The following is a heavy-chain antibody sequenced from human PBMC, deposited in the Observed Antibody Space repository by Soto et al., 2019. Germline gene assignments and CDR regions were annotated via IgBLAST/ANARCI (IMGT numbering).Heavy chain of an antibody. J-gene: IGHJ4*02. V-gene: IGHV3-30-3*01. D-gene: IGHD3-9*01. Sequence: GGSLRLSCAASGFTFSSYAMHWVRQAPGKGLEWVAVISYNGSNKYYADSVKGRFTISRDNSKNTLYLQMNSLRAEDTAVYYCARAVRYFDWLLSDYWGQGTLVTVSS. CDR1: GFTFSSYA. CDR2: ISYNGSNK. CDR3: ARAVRYFDWLLSDY.